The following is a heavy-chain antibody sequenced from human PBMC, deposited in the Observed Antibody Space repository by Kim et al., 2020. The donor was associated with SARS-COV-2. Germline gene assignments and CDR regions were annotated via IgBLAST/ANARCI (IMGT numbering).Heavy chain of an antibody. CDR3: ARDCSGGSCPVCFDP. V-gene: IGHV1-3*01. D-gene: IGHD2-15*01. J-gene: IGHJ5*02. CDR2: INSANGNS. Sequence: ASVKVSCKASGYTFTSYAIHWVRQAPGQRLEWMVWINSANGNSKYSQTFQGRVTITRDASASIAYMELSSLRSEDTAVYYCARDCSGGSCPVCFDPWGQGTLVTVSS. CDR1: GYTFTSYA.